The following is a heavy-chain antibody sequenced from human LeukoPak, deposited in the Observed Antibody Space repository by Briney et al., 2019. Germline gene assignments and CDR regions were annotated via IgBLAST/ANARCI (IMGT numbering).Heavy chain of an antibody. CDR2: IYYSGST. CDR1: GGSISSSTYY. CDR3: ARGPTLKYFHH. Sequence: SETLSLTCTVCGGSISSSTYYWGWIRQPPGKGLEWIGTIYYSGSTYYNPSLKSRVSISVDTSKNQFSLKLSSVTAADTAVYYCARGPTLKYFHHWGQGTLVTVSS. J-gene: IGHJ1*01. V-gene: IGHV4-39*01.